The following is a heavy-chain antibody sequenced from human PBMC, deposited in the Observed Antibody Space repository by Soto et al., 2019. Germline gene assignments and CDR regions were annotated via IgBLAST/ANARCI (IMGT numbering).Heavy chain of an antibody. CDR2: INHSGST. CDR3: ARNRGIGYCSGGSCRARRGNWFDP. V-gene: IGHV4-34*01. CDR1: GGSFSGYY. D-gene: IGHD2-15*01. J-gene: IGHJ5*02. Sequence: PSETLSLTCAVYGGSFSGYYWSWIRQPPGKGLEWIGEINHSGSTNYNPSLKSRVTISVDTSKNQFSLKLSSVTAADTAVYYCARNRGIGYCSGGSCRARRGNWFDPWGQGTLVTVSS.